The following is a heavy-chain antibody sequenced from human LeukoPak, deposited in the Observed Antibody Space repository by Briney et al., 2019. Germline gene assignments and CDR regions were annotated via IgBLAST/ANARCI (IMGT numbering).Heavy chain of an antibody. D-gene: IGHD3-22*01. CDR1: GYSISTGYY. V-gene: IGHV4-38-2*02. J-gene: IGHJ4*02. CDR3: ARLLYYYDSSGLNQVDY. Sequence: PSETLSLTCTVSGYSISTGYYWDWIRPPPGKGLEWIGTFYHGGSTYYNPSLKSRVTISVDTSKNQFSLNLTSVTAADTAVYYCARLLYYYDSSGLNQVDYWGQGTLVTVSS. CDR2: FYHGGST.